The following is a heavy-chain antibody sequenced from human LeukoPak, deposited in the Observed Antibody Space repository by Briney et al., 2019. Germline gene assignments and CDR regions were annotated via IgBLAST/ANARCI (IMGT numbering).Heavy chain of an antibody. CDR2: IGARDGRT. CDR3: AKGLYDYALDV. Sequence: GGSLRLSCAASGFTFRNYAMTWVRQAPGKGLDWVALIGARDGRTYYADPVKGRFTISRDNFKNTLYLQMNSLRAEDTAIYYCAKGLYDYALDVWGQGTAVTVSS. V-gene: IGHV3-23*01. CDR1: GFTFRNYA. J-gene: IGHJ6*02.